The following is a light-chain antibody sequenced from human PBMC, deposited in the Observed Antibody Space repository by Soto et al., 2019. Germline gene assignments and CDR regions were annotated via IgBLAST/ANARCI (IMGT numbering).Light chain of an antibody. CDR3: SSYAGSSNV. CDR1: SSDVGGYDY. CDR2: EVI. Sequence: QSVLTQSASVSGSPGQSITIPCTGTSSDVGGYDYVSWYQQHPGKVPKLIIYEVIKRPSGVSHRFSGSKSGNTASLTVSGLQAEDEADYYCSSYAGSSNVFGTGTKVTVL. J-gene: IGLJ1*01. V-gene: IGLV2-14*01.